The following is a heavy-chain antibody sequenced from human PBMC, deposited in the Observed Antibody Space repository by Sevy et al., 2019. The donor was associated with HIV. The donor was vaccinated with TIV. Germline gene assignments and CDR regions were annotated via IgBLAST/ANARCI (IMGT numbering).Heavy chain of an antibody. CDR2: IKPDGSVK. CDR3: ARDTNYFYVDV. CDR1: GFSFSNYW. V-gene: IGHV3-7*01. Sequence: GESLKISCVVSGFSFSNYWMTWVRQAPGKGLEWVANIKPDGSVKSDVDSVKGRFTISRDNAKNSLSLQMNSLSAEDTAVYYCARDTNYFYVDVWGKGTTVTVSS. J-gene: IGHJ6*03. D-gene: IGHD1-1*01.